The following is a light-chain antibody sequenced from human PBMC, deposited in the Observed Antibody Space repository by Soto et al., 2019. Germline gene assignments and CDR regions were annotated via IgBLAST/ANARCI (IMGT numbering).Light chain of an antibody. V-gene: IGKV3-20*01. CDR3: QQYGSSPYT. CDR1: QSVSSSY. CDR2: GAS. J-gene: IGKJ5*01. Sequence: EIVLTHSPGTLSLSPVERATLSFSSSQSVSSSYLAWYQQKPGQAPRLLIYGASSRATGIPDRFSGSGSGTDFTLTISRLEPEDFAVYYCQQYGSSPYTFGQGTRLEIK.